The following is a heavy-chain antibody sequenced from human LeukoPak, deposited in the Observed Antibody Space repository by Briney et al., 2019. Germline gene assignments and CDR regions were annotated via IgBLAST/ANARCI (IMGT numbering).Heavy chain of an antibody. D-gene: IGHD5-18*01. CDR2: MNPNSGNT. CDR1: GYTFISYD. V-gene: IGHV1-8*03. J-gene: IGHJ5*02. CDR3: ARGRRKYSSTDNWFDP. Sequence: ASVKVSCKASGYTFISYDINWVRQAPGQGLEWMGWMNPNSGNTGYAQKFQGRVTITRNTSITTAYMELTSLRSDDTAVYYCARGRRKYSSTDNWFDPWGQGTLVTVSS.